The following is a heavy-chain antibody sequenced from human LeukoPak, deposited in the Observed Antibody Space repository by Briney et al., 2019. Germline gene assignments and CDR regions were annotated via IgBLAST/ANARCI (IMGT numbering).Heavy chain of an antibody. D-gene: IGHD6-13*01. V-gene: IGHV1-69*04. CDR2: IIPVLGIA. CDR1: RGTFSSYA. CDR3: ARANYNSSSWDFYY. J-gene: IGHJ4*02. Sequence: SVKVSCKPSRGTFSSYAIRWVRQDPRDGIEWMGRIIPVLGIANNAQKSQGRVTITEDQSTSTAYMELSILTSEDTAVYYCARANYNSSSWDFYYWGQGTLVTVSS.